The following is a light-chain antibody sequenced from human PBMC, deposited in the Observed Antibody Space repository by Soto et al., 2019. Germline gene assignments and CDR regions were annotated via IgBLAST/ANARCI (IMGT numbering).Light chain of an antibody. J-gene: IGLJ2*01. V-gene: IGLV1-40*01. Sequence: QSVLTQPPSVSGAPGQRVTISCTGSSSNIGAGYDVHWYQQYPGAAPKLLIYTTNIRPSRVPDRFSGSKSDTSASLAITGLQAEDAADYYCQSFDSSLGGLVVFGGGTKLTVL. CDR1: SSNIGAGYD. CDR3: QSFDSSLGGLVV. CDR2: TTN.